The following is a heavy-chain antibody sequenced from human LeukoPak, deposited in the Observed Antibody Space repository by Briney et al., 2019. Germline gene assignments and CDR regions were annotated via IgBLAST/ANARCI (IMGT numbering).Heavy chain of an antibody. D-gene: IGHD3-22*01. V-gene: IGHV3-74*01. CDR3: AREYYYDNYFDY. CDR1: GFTFGSYW. Sequence: PGGSLRLSCAASGFTFGSYWMHWVRQAPGKGLVWVSRINSDGRSTTYADSVKGRFTISRDNAKNTLYLQMNSLRAEDTAVYYCAREYYYDNYFDYWGQGTLVTVSS. CDR2: INSDGRST. J-gene: IGHJ4*02.